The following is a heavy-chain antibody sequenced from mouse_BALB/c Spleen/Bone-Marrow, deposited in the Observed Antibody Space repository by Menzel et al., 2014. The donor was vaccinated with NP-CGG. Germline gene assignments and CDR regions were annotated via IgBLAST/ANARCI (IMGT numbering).Heavy chain of an antibody. D-gene: IGHD2-14*01. J-gene: IGHJ2*01. CDR2: INPGSGGT. CDR3: ARGDYRSYYFDY. Sequence: QVQLQQSGAELVRPGTSVKVPCKASGYAFTNYLIDWVKQRPGQGLEWIGVINPGSGGTNYNEKFKGKATLTADKSSSTAYMQLSSLTSDDSAVYFCARGDYRSYYFDYWGQGTTLTVSS. CDR1: GYAFTNYL. V-gene: IGHV1-54*01.